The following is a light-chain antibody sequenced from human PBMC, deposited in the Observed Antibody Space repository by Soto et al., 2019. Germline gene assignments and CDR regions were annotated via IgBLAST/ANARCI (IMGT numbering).Light chain of an antibody. J-gene: IGKJ4*01. V-gene: IGKV3-11*01. CDR1: QSVSSY. CDR3: QQSSNWPPIT. CDR2: DAS. Sequence: EIVLTQSPATLSLSPGERVTLSCRASQSVSSYLAWYQQKPGQDPRLLIYDASNRATGIPARFSGSGSGTDFTLTISSLEPEDFAVYYCQQSSNWPPITFGGGTKVEIK.